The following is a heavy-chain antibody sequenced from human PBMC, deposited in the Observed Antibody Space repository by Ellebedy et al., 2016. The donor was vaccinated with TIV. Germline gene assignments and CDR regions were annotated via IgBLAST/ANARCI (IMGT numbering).Heavy chain of an antibody. CDR3: ARKYIYGFD. CDR2: ICGGTI. CDR1: GFTFSAFS. J-gene: IGHJ4*02. D-gene: IGHD5-18*01. V-gene: IGHV3-48*01. Sequence: GESLKISCAASGFTFSAFSMNWVRQAPGKGLEWISYICGGTIYYAESVKGRFTISRDNAENSLYLQMNSLRAEDTAVYYCARKYIYGFDWGQGTLVTVSS.